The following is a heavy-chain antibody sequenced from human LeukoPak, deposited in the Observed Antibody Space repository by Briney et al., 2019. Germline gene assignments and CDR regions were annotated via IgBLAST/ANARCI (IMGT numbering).Heavy chain of an antibody. CDR2: ISAYNGNT. CDR1: GYTFTSYA. Sequence: ASVKVSCKASGYTFTSYAMNWVRQAPGQGLEWMGWISAYNGNTNYAQKLQGRVTMTTDTSTSTAYMELRSLRSDDTAVYYCARGWFGVETFDYWGQGTLVTVSS. J-gene: IGHJ4*02. D-gene: IGHD3-10*01. V-gene: IGHV1-18*01. CDR3: ARGWFGVETFDY.